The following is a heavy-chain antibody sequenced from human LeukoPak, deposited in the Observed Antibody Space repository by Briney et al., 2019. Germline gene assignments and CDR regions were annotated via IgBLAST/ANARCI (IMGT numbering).Heavy chain of an antibody. V-gene: IGHV1-69*06. Sequence: GASVKVSCKASGGTFSSYAISWVRQAPGQGLEWMGGIIPIFGTANYAQKLQGRGTITADKSTSTAYMELRSLRSEDTAVYYCARVAGETVRRFDYWGQGTLVTVSS. CDR2: IIPIFGTA. CDR1: GGTFSSYA. D-gene: IGHD1-14*01. CDR3: ARVAGETVRRFDY. J-gene: IGHJ4*02.